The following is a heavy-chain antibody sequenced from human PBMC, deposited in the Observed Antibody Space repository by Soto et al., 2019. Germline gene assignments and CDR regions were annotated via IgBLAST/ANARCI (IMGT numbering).Heavy chain of an antibody. CDR1: DGSISSGGYF. V-gene: IGHV4-31*03. CDR3: ARDLSLDY. Sequence: QVQLQESGPGLVKPSQTLSLTCNVSDGSISSGGYFCSWIRQHPGKGLEWIGYIYYSGSTHYNPSLKSRVTISIDTSKNQFSLKLSSVTAADTAVYYCARDLSLDYWGQGTLVTVSS. CDR2: IYYSGST. J-gene: IGHJ4*02.